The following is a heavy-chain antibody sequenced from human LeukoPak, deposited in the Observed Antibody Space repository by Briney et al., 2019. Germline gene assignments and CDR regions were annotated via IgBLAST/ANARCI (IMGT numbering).Heavy chain of an antibody. Sequence: PGGSLRLSCAAYGLTVSSEYLACVRQAPGKGLGWVSVIYGAGATYYADSVQGRFTISRDTYSNALYLQMNSLRVEDTAVYHCARLLPASRHYFDYWGQGTLVTDSS. CDR2: IYGAGAT. CDR1: GLTVSSEY. CDR3: ARLLPASRHYFDY. J-gene: IGHJ4*02. V-gene: IGHV3-53*01. D-gene: IGHD2-15*01.